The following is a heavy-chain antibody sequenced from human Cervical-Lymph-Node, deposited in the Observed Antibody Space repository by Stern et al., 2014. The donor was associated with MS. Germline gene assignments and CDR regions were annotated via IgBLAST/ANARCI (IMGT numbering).Heavy chain of an antibody. D-gene: IGHD3-16*02. CDR2: IHPHTGNP. CDR3: ARAMRHLGDLSLPFY. CDR1: GYTFSDYA. Sequence: VHLVESGSELKKPGASVKVSCKASGYTFSDYAMNWVRQAPGQGPEWMGWIHPHTGNPTYAQGFTGRFVFSLDTSISTAYMQINNLKADDSAVYYCARAMRHLGDLSLPFYWGQGTLVTVSS. V-gene: IGHV7-4-1*02. J-gene: IGHJ4*02.